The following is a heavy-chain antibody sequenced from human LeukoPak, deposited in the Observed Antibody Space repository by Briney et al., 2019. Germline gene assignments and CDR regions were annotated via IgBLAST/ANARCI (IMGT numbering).Heavy chain of an antibody. D-gene: IGHD4-17*01. V-gene: IGHV1-18*01. CDR2: IGAYNGNT. CDR3: ARADGDYEKNWFDP. Sequence: ASVKVSCKASGYTFTSYGISWVRQAPGQGLEWMGWIGAYNGNTNYTQKLQGRVTMTTDTSTSTAYMELKSLRSDDTAVYYCARADGDYEKNWFDPWGQGTLVTVSS. J-gene: IGHJ5*02. CDR1: GYTFTSYG.